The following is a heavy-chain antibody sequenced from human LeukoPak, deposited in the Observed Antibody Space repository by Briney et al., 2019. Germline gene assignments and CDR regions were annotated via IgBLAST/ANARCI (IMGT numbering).Heavy chain of an antibody. V-gene: IGHV3-74*01. CDR2: IDPDDSGS. Sequence: GGSLRLSCAASGFTFSRYWMHWVRQAPGEGLVWVSRIDPDDSGSSYADSVKGRFTISRDNAKNTLWLQMNSLRADDTAVYYCAGVRAGASRAFDVWGQGTVVAVSS. CDR1: GFTFSRYW. CDR3: AGVRAGASRAFDV. D-gene: IGHD4/OR15-4a*01. J-gene: IGHJ3*01.